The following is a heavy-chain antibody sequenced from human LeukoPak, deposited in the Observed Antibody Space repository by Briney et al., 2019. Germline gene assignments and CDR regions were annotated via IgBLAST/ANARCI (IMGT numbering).Heavy chain of an antibody. J-gene: IGHJ3*02. CDR2: INPNSGGT. CDR3: ARDSDSSGYYAFDI. Sequence: ASVKVSCKASGYTFTGYYVHWVRQAPGQGLEWMGRINPNSGGTNYAQKFQGRVTMTRDTSISTAYMELSRLRSDDTAVYYCARDSDSSGYYAFDIWGQGTMVTVSS. D-gene: IGHD3-22*01. V-gene: IGHV1-2*06. CDR1: GYTFTGYY.